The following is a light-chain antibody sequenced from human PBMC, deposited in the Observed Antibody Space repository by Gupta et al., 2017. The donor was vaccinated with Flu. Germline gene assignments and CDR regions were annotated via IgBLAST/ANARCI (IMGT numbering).Light chain of an antibody. V-gene: IGKV3-11*01. CDR2: EAS. J-gene: IGKJ3*01. CDR1: QSIETF. CDR3: QQRSSCPDL. Sequence: EIVLTQSPVTLSLSPGDRATLSCRASQSIETFLVWYQQKPGQAPRLLIYEASTRATGVPARFSGGGYGTEFTLTISSREPEDAANYYCQQRSSCPDLFGHGTILDIK.